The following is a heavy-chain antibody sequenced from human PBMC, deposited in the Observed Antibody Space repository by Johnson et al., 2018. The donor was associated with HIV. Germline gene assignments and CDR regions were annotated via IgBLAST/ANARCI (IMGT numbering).Heavy chain of an antibody. D-gene: IGHD2-8*02. CDR2: ISYDGNNK. CDR1: GFTFSSYA. Sequence: QVQLVESGGGVVQPGRSLRLSCAASGFTFSSYAMHWVRQAPGKGLEWGTVISYDGNNKYYADSVKGRFTISRDNAKNSLYLQMNSLRAEDTALYYCARGGYCTGGVCLGEAFDIWGQGTMVTVSS. J-gene: IGHJ3*02. V-gene: IGHV3-30-3*01. CDR3: ARGGYCTGGVCLGEAFDI.